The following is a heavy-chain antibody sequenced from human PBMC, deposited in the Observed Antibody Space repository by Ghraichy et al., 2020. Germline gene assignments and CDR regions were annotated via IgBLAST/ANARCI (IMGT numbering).Heavy chain of an antibody. CDR3: AASEWFDAFDI. J-gene: IGHJ3*02. CDR1: GYTFTSYD. CDR2: MNPNSGNT. D-gene: IGHD3-3*01. Sequence: ASVKVSCKASGYTFTSYDINWVRQATGQGLEWMGWMNPNSGNTGYAQKFQGRVTITRNTSISTAYMELSSLRSEDTAVYYCAASEWFDAFDIWGQGTMVTVSS. V-gene: IGHV1-8*03.